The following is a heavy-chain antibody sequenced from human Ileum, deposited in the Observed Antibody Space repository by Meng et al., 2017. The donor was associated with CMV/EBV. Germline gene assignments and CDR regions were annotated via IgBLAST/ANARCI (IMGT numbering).Heavy chain of an antibody. J-gene: IGHJ5*02. V-gene: IGHV1-69*05. CDR1: GGTYSRYA. D-gene: IGHD4-23*01. CDR2: IIPIFGTA. Sequence: SCKSSGGTYSRYAISWVRQAPEQRLGWMGGIIPIFGTANYAQKFKGRVTITTDESTSTAYMELSSLRSEDTAVYYCTRMVVTVWFDPWGQGTLVTVSS. CDR3: TRMVVTVWFDP.